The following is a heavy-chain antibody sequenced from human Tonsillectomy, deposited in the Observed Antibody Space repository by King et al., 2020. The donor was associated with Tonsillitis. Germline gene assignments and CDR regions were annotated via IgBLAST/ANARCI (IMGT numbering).Heavy chain of an antibody. CDR2: ISSSSSTI. CDR1: GFSFSSYN. V-gene: IGHV3-48*02. CDR3: ARDYYDSMGYFYGAC. J-gene: IGHJ4*02. D-gene: IGHD3-22*01. Sequence: VQLVESGGGLVQPGGSLRLSCAASGFSFSSYNMNWVRQAPGKGLEWVSYISSSSSTIYYADPVKGRFTISRDNAKNSLYLQKNSLRDGDTAVYYCARDYYDSMGYFYGACWGQGALVTVSS.